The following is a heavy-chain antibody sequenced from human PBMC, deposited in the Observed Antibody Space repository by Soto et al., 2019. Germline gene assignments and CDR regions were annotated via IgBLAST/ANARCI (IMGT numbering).Heavy chain of an antibody. J-gene: IGHJ4*02. D-gene: IGHD3-22*01. Sequence: ASVKVSCKASGYTFTSYPIHWMRQAPGQRLEWMGWINAGNGDTKYSQKFQGRVIITGDTSASTAYMELGSLRSEDTAVYYCARQHSALYYVGNYWGQGTLVTVSS. CDR2: INAGNGDT. V-gene: IGHV1-3*01. CDR1: GYTFTSYP. CDR3: ARQHSALYYVGNY.